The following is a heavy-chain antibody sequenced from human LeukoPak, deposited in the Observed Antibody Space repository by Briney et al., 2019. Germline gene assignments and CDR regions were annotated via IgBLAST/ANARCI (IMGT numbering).Heavy chain of an antibody. D-gene: IGHD4-11*01. CDR1: GYTFTSYG. Sequence: ASVKVSCKASGYTFTSYGIRWVRQAPGHGLEWMGWISTYNGNTSYAQKLQGRVTMTTDTSTTTAYMELRSLTSDDTAVYYCARDPTTETFDYWGQGTLVTVSS. J-gene: IGHJ4*02. CDR3: ARDPTTETFDY. V-gene: IGHV1-18*01. CDR2: ISTYNGNT.